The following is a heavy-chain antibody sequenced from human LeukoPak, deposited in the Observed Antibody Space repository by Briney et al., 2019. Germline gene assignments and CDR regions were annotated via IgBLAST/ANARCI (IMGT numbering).Heavy chain of an antibody. V-gene: IGHV4-34*01. CDR2: SNHRGST. CDR1: VGSSRGYY. D-gene: IGHD2-15*01. Sequence: PSETLSLTCASYVGSSRGYYGGWIRHPPGKGLGGIGESNHRGSTNYNPSLKSRVTISVDTSKNQFSLKLSSVTAADTAVYYCARGRGFFVVVAAATYGWFDPWGQGTLVTVSS. J-gene: IGHJ5*02. CDR3: ARGRGFFVVVAAATYGWFDP.